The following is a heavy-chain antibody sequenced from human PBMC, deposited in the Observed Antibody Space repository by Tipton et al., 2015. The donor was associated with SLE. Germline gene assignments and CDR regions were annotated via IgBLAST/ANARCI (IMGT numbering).Heavy chain of an antibody. D-gene: IGHD6-19*01. CDR1: GYSIRNGYY. CDR2: IHHSGIT. CDR3: ARETEDTGWIHSRDYIYYYYYVDV. J-gene: IGHJ6*03. V-gene: IGHV4-38-2*02. Sequence: TLSLTCNVSGYSIRNGYYWGWIRQAPGKGLEWTGTIHHSGITYYNPSLKSRVTISVDTSKNQFSLKLRSVTAADTAVYFCARETEDTGWIHSRDYIYYYYYVDVRGQGTTVTVSS.